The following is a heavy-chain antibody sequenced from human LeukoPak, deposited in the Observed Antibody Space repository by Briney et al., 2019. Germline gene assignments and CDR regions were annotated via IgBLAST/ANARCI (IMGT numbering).Heavy chain of an antibody. D-gene: IGHD3-10*01. CDR2: IKQDGSEK. J-gene: IGHJ4*02. CDR1: GFTFSSYW. Sequence: TGGSLRLSCAASGFTFSSYWMSWVRQAPGKGLEWVANIKQDGSEKYYVDSVKGRFTISRDNDKNSLYLQMNSLRAEDTAVYYCGSGTYYFDYWGQGTLVTVSS. CDR3: GSGTYYFDY. V-gene: IGHV3-7*01.